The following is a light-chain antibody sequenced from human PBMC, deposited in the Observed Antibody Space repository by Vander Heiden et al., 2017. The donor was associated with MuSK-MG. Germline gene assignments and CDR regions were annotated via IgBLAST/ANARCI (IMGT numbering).Light chain of an antibody. CDR2: VDNDGSN. J-gene: IGLJ2*01. CDR3: QTWGTGPVV. V-gene: IGLV4-69*01. CDR1: SAHTTYA. Sequence: HLMLTHSHSASATLGAPVKITCTLRSAHTTYAIPWHQQQPEKGPRDLMLVDNDGSNSTGGGVPDCFSGYSSEAARYLTISSLQAEDADYYYCQTWGTGPVVFGGGTKVTVL.